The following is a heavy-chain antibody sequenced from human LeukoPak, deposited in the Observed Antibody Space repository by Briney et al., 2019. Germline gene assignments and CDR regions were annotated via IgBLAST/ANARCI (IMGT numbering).Heavy chain of an antibody. J-gene: IGHJ3*02. CDR2: IKQDGSEK. D-gene: IGHD2-21*02. CDR3: AKGYRVTRAAFDI. Sequence: PGGSLRLSCAASGFTFSSYWMSWVRQAPGKGLEWVANIKQDGSEKYYVDSVKGRFTISRDNAKNSLYLQMNSLRAEDTAVYYCAKGYRVTRAAFDIWGQGTMVTVSS. CDR1: GFTFSSYW. V-gene: IGHV3-7*03.